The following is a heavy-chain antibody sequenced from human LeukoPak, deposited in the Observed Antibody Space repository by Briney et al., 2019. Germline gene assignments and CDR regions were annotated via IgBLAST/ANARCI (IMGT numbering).Heavy chain of an antibody. D-gene: IGHD2-2*01. CDR2: ISYTGST. Sequence: SETLSLTCTVSGASIRNSYWSWIRQPPGKGLEWIGYISYTGSTNYNPSLKSRVSLSVDTSKNQFSLELSSVTAADTAVYYCATYRTSFIYWYFDLWGRGTLVTVSS. J-gene: IGHJ2*01. V-gene: IGHV4-59*01. CDR3: ATYRTSFIYWYFDL. CDR1: GASIRNSY.